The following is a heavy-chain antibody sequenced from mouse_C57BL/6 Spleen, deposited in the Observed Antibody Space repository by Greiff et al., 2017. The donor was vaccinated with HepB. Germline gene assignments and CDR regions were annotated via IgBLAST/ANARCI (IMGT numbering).Heavy chain of an antibody. D-gene: IGHD1-1*01. V-gene: IGHV2-6-1*01. Sequence: VMLVESGPGLVAPSQSLSITCTVSGFSLNSYGVHWVRQPPGKGLEWLVVIWSDGSTTYNSAHKSRLSISKDNTKSQVFLKMNSLQTDDTAMYYCARHRPVVAMDYWGQGTSVTVSS. CDR3: ARHRPVVAMDY. J-gene: IGHJ4*01. CDR1: GFSLNSYG. CDR2: IWSDGST.